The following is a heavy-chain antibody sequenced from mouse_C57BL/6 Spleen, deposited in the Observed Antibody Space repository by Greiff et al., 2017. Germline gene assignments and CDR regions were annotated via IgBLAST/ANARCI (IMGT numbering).Heavy chain of an antibody. CDR3: ARLYGGTWFAY. J-gene: IGHJ3*01. CDR2: IYPRSGNT. V-gene: IGHV1-81*01. D-gene: IGHD2-10*02. CDR1: GYTFTSYG. Sequence: VQLQQSGAELARPGASVKLSCKASGYTFTSYGISWVKQRTGQGLGWIGEIYPRSGNTYYNEKFKGKATLTADKSSSTAYMELRSLTSEDSAVYFCARLYGGTWFAYWGQGTLVTVSA.